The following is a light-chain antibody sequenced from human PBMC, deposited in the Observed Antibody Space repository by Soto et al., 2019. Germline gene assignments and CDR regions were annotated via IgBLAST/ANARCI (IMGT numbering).Light chain of an antibody. Sequence: QSVLTQPASVSGSPGQSITISCTGSSSDIGGYDYVSWYQQHPGKAPKLMIHDVTDRPSGVSNRFSGSKSGNTASLTISGLQAEDEADYYCSSYTSGSTFPWVFGGGTQLTVL. CDR1: SSDIGGYDY. J-gene: IGLJ3*02. CDR3: SSYTSGSTFPWV. CDR2: DVT. V-gene: IGLV2-14*03.